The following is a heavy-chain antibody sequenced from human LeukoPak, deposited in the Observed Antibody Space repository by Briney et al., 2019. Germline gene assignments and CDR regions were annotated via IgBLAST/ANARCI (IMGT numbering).Heavy chain of an antibody. CDR2: IYYSGRT. Sequence: SETLSLTCTVSGGSISSYYWSWIRQPPGKGLEWIGYIYYSGRTKYNPSLKSRVTISVDASKNQFSLKLSSVTAADTAVYYCARLIVGYYGSGTYYTIDYWGQGTLVTVSS. J-gene: IGHJ4*02. V-gene: IGHV4-59*08. CDR1: GGSISSYY. D-gene: IGHD3-10*01. CDR3: ARLIVGYYGSGTYYTIDY.